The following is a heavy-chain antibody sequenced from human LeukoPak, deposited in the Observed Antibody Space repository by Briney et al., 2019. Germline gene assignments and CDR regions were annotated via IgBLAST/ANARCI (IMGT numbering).Heavy chain of an antibody. V-gene: IGHV4-59*12. CDR1: GFTFTTYW. CDR3: AGDYYDSSGYSLFGMDV. CDR2: IYYSGNT. Sequence: GSLRLSCAASGFTFTTYWMTWIRQPPGKGLEWIGYIYYSGNTNYNPSLKSRVTISVDTSKNQFSLKLSSVTAADTAVYYCAGDYYDSSGYSLFGMDVWGQGTTVTVSS. J-gene: IGHJ6*02. D-gene: IGHD3-22*01.